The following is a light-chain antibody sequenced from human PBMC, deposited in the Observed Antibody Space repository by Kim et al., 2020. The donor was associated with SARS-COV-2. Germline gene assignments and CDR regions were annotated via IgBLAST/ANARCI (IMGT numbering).Light chain of an antibody. J-gene: IGKJ1*01. CDR1: QSVGSS. V-gene: IGKV3-11*01. CDR2: DAF. Sequence: LPPGERPPRPCRAPQSVGSSFAWYQQKPGQAPRLLIYDAFSRATGIPARFSGSGSGTDFTLTISSLEPEDFAVYYCQQRGNWPLTFGQGTKVDIK. CDR3: QQRGNWPLT.